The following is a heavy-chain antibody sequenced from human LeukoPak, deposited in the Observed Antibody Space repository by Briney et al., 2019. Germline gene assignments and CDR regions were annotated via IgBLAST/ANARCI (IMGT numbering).Heavy chain of an antibody. V-gene: IGHV3-49*03. CDR1: GFTFGDYA. J-gene: IGHJ4*02. Sequence: GGSLRLSCTASGFTFGDYAMSWFRQAPGKGLEWVGFIRSEAYGGTTEYAASVKGRFTISRDDSKSIAYLQMNSLKTEDTAVYYCTRDHDYGDYDTLVYFDYWGQGTLVTVSS. D-gene: IGHD4-17*01. CDR2: IRSEAYGGTT. CDR3: TRDHDYGDYDTLVYFDY.